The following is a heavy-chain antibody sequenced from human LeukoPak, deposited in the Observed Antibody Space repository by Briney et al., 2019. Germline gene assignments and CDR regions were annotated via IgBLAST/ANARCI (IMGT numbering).Heavy chain of an antibody. CDR1: GYTFTSYG. Sequence: ASVKVSCKASGYTFTSYGISWVRQAPGQGLEWMGWISAYNGNTNYAQKFQGRVTMTRDTSISTAYMELSRLRSDDTAVYYCAREKYSQDSRLDILTGYYQVYYYYGMDVWGQGTTVTVSS. V-gene: IGHV1-18*01. CDR2: ISAYNGNT. CDR3: AREKYSQDSRLDILTGYYQVYYYYGMDV. J-gene: IGHJ6*02. D-gene: IGHD3-9*01.